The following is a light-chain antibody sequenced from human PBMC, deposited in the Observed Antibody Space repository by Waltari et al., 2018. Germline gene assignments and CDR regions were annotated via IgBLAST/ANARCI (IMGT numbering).Light chain of an antibody. V-gene: IGLV2-14*01. CDR3: SSYTSSSTKV. CDR2: EVS. CDR1: SGAVGGYNY. J-gene: IGLJ3*02. Sequence: QSALTQPASVSRSPGPSTPISCTGTSGAVGGYNYLHRYQQHPGKATKLMIYEVSTRPSGVSNRFSGSKSGNTASLTISGLQAEDEADYYCSSYTSSSTKVFGGGTKLTVL.